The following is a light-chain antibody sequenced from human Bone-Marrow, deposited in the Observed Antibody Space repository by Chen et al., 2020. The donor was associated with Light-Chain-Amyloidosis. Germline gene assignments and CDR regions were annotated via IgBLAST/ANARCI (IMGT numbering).Light chain of an antibody. CDR2: RDT. J-gene: IGLJ2*01. V-gene: IGLV3-25*03. Sequence: SYELTQPPSVSVSPGQTARITCAGDDLPTKYAYWYQQKPGQAPGLVLPRDTARPSAISERFSGSSSGTPATLTISGVQAEDEADYHCQSADSSGTYEVIFGGGTKLTVL. CDR1: DLPTKY. CDR3: QSADSSGTYEVI.